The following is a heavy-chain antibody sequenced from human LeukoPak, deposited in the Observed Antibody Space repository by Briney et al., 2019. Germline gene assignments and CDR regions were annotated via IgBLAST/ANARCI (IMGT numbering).Heavy chain of an antibody. J-gene: IGHJ6*03. CDR1: GYDFMSYG. CDR2: ISGYNGET. CDR3: ARERGGVDYYMDV. D-gene: IGHD3-16*01. V-gene: IGHV1-18*01. Sequence: VSVKVSCKAPGYDFMSYGISWVRQAPAQGLEWMGWISGYNGETNYVQKFQGRVTMTTDTSTSTAYMELRSLRSDDTAVYFCARERGGVDYYMDVWGKGTTVMVSS.